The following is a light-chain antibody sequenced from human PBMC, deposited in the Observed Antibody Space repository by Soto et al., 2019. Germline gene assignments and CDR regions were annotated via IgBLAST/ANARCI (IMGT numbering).Light chain of an antibody. CDR1: SSDVGGYNY. V-gene: IGLV2-14*01. J-gene: IGLJ1*01. CDR3: SSYTSSSTPYV. CDR2: DVT. Sequence: QSVLTQPASVPGSPGQSITISCTGTSSDVGGYNYVSWYQQHPVKAPKLMIYDVTNRPSGVSDRFSGSKSGNTASLTISGLQAEDEADYYYSSYTSSSTPYVFGTGTKVTVL.